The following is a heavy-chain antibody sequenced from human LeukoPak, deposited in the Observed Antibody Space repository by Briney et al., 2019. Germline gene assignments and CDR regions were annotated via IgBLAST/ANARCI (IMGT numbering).Heavy chain of an antibody. V-gene: IGHV4-59*01. CDR3: ARVTGYVVEDYFDY. Sequence: SETLSLTCTVSGGSINSYYWNWIRQPPGKGLEWIGYIYYTGSTNYNPSLKSRVTISVDTSKNQFSLRLSSVTAADTAVYYCARVTGYVVEDYFDYWGQGTLVTVSS. CDR2: IYYTGST. CDR1: GGSINSYY. D-gene: IGHD2-15*01. J-gene: IGHJ4*02.